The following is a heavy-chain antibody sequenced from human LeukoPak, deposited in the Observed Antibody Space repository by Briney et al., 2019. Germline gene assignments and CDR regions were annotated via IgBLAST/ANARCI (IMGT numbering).Heavy chain of an antibody. J-gene: IGHJ4*02. CDR3: ARGDRFRYSYADY. V-gene: IGHV3-9*03. CDR2: ISWNSGSI. CDR1: GFTFDDYA. Sequence: GGSLRLSCAASGFTFDDYAMHLVRQAPGKGLEWVSGISWNSGSIGYADSVKGRFTISRDNAKNSLYLQMNSLRAEDMALYYCARGDRFRYSYADYWGQGTLVTVSS. D-gene: IGHD5-18*01.